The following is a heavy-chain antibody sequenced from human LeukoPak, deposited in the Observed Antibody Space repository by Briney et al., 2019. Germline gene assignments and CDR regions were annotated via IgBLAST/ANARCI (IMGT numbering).Heavy chain of an antibody. CDR3: ARGAVALWGPYCYMHV. CDR2: IIPIFGTA. V-gene: IGHV1-69*05. J-gene: IGHJ6*03. CDR1: GCTFSSYA. Sequence: ASEKVSCKASGCTFSSYAISWVRQAPGQGLEWMGGIIPIFGTANYAQKFQGRVTITTDESTSTAYMELSSLRSEDTAVYYCARGAVALWGPYCYMHVWAKGTTVTVSS. D-gene: IGHD6-13*01.